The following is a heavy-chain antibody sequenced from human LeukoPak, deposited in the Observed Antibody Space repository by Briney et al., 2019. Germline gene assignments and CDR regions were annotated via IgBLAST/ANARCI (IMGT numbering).Heavy chain of an antibody. D-gene: IGHD4-17*01. CDR1: GFTFSSYW. Sequence: GRSLRLSCAASGFTFSSYWINXXRQAPGKGXXXVANINQDGGEKHYGDSVKGRFTISRDNAKNSLYLQMNSLRAEDTALYYCARDKTVTTSLDHWGQGTLVTVSS. V-gene: IGHV3-7*05. CDR2: INQDGGEK. CDR3: ARDKTVTTSLDH. J-gene: IGHJ4*02.